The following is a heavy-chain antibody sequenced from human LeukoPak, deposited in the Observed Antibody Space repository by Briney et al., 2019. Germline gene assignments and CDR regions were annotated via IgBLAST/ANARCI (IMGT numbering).Heavy chain of an antibody. CDR1: GFTFSNAW. J-gene: IGHJ4*02. D-gene: IGHD4-17*01. Sequence: GGSLRLSCAASGFTFSNAWMTWVRQAPGKGLEWVGRIKSKTDDGTTDYAAPVKGRFTISRDDSKNTLYLQMNSLKTEDTAVYYCTRGRIGDYYFDCWGQGTLVTVSS. CDR3: TRGRIGDYYFDC. V-gene: IGHV3-15*01. CDR2: IKSKTDDGTT.